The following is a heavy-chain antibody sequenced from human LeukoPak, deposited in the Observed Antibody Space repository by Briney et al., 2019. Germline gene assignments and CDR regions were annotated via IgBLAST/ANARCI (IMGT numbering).Heavy chain of an antibody. CDR1: GFTFSSYS. CDR3: ARLNFWSNSYAAPFDS. J-gene: IGHJ4*02. D-gene: IGHD3-16*01. V-gene: IGHV3-21*01. CDR2: ISSSSSYI. Sequence: GGSLRLSCAASGFTFSSYSMSWVRQAPGKGLEWVSSISSSSSYIYYADSVKGRFTISRDNAKNSLYLQMNSLRPDDTAVYYCARLNFWSNSYAAPFDSWGQGSLVTVSS.